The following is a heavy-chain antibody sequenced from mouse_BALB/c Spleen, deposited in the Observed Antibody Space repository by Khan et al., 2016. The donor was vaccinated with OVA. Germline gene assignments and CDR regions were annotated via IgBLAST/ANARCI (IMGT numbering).Heavy chain of an antibody. CDR3: AREGSRYNYAMDY. CDR2: ISSSGST. J-gene: IGHJ4*01. CDR1: GYSITSDYA. D-gene: IGHD1-3*01. V-gene: IGHV3-2*02. Sequence: QLEESGPGLVKPSQSLSLTCTVTGYSITSDYAWNWIRQFPGNKLEWMGYISSSGSTNYNPALKSRISITRDTAKNQFFLQLNSVTTEDTATYYCAREGSRYNYAMDYWGQGTSVTVSS.